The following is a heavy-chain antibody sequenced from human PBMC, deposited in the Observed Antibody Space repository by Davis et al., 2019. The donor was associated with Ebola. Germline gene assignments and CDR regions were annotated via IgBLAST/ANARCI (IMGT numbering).Heavy chain of an antibody. D-gene: IGHD4-11*01. CDR3: ARGHNYAHEY. V-gene: IGHV1-2*06. CDR2: VNLKRGAT. Sequence: ASVKVSRLASGYTFTDYNIHWMRQAPGQGLEGLGRVNLKRGATNYAKKFQGRVTMTRDTSISTDYMELSSLRYDDTADYYCARGHNYAHEYWGQGTLVTVSS. CDR1: GYTFTDYN. J-gene: IGHJ4*02.